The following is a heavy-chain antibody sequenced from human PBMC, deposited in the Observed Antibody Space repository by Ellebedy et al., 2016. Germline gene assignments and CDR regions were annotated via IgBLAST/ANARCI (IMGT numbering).Heavy chain of an antibody. CDR2: ISYDGSNK. Sequence: GESLKISXAAPGFTFSSYAMHWVRQAPGKGLEWVAVISYDGSNKYYADSVKGRFTISRDNSKNTLYLQMNSLRAEDTAVYYCARGRLLPHYFDYWGQGTLVTVSS. CDR3: ARGRLLPHYFDY. CDR1: GFTFSSYA. V-gene: IGHV3-30-3*01. D-gene: IGHD3-22*01. J-gene: IGHJ4*01.